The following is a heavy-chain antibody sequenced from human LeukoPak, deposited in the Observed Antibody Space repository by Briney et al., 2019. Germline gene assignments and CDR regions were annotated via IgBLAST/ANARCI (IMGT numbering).Heavy chain of an antibody. J-gene: IGHJ4*02. Sequence: GGSLRLSCAASGFTFRSYSMNWVRQAPGKGLEWVSSISSSSSYIYYADSVKGRFTISRDNAKNSLYLQMNSLRAEDTAVYYCASDYYGSGSYYYWGQGTLVTVSS. CDR2: ISSSSSYI. CDR1: GFTFRSYS. V-gene: IGHV3-21*01. D-gene: IGHD3-10*01. CDR3: ASDYYGSGSYYY.